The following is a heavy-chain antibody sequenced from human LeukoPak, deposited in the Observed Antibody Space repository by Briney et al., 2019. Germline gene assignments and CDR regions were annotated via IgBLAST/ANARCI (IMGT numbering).Heavy chain of an antibody. Sequence: GGSLRLPCAASGFTVSSNYMSWVRQAPGKGLEWVSVIYSGGSTYYADSVKGRFTISRDNSKNTLYLQMNSLRAEDTAVYYCARALVPAAMNDAFDIWGQGTMVTVSS. CDR2: IYSGGST. J-gene: IGHJ3*02. CDR1: GFTVSSNY. D-gene: IGHD2-2*01. V-gene: IGHV3-66*01. CDR3: ARALVPAAMNDAFDI.